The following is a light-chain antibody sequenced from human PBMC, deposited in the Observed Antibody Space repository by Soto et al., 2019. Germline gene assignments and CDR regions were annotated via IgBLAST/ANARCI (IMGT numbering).Light chain of an antibody. Sequence: QSVLTQPPSVSGAPGQRVTISCTGSSSNIGAGYDVHWYQQLPGTAPKLLIYANTNRPSGVPDRFSGSKSGTSASLAITGLQAEDEADYYGQSYDSSVVFGGGTKLTVL. V-gene: IGLV1-40*01. CDR2: ANT. CDR3: QSYDSSVV. CDR1: SSNIGAGYD. J-gene: IGLJ2*01.